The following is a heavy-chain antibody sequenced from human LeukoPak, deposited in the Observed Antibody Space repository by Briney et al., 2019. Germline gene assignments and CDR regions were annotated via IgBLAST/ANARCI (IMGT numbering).Heavy chain of an antibody. D-gene: IGHD3-22*01. CDR3: ARDHYYYDSSGYYGY. J-gene: IGHJ4*02. CDR2: IKQDGSEK. V-gene: IGHV3-7*01. CDR1: GFTFSSYW. Sequence: GGSLRLSCAASGFTFSSYWMSWVRQAPGKGLEWVANIKQDGSEKYYVDSVKGRFTISRDNAKNSLYLQMNSLRAEDTAVYYCARDHYYYDSSGYYGYWGQGTLVTVSS.